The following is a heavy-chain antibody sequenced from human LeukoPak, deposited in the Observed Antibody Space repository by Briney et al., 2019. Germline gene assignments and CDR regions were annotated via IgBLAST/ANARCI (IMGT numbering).Heavy chain of an antibody. V-gene: IGHV3-74*01. D-gene: IGHD6-19*01. CDR1: GFTFSSYW. CDR2: INSDGSST. CDR3: ASEQWLVRYFDY. Sequence: GGSLRLSCAASGFTFSSYWMHWVRQAPGKGLVWVSRINSDGSSTSYADSVKGRFTISRDNAKNSLYLQMNSLRAEDTAVYYCASEQWLVRYFDYWGQGTLVTVSS. J-gene: IGHJ4*02.